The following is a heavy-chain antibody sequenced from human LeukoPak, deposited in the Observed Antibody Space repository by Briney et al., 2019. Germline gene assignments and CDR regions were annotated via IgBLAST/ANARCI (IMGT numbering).Heavy chain of an antibody. V-gene: IGHV3-21*01. CDR3: ARDRAYYYGSGSSPGAFDI. J-gene: IGHJ3*02. CDR2: ISSSSSYI. D-gene: IGHD3-10*01. Sequence: GGSLRLSCAASGFTFSSYSMNWVRQAPGKGLEWVSSISSSSSYIYYADSVKGRFTISRDNAKNSLYLQMNSLRAEDTAVYYCARDRAYYYGSGSSPGAFDIWGQGTMVTVSS. CDR1: GFTFSSYS.